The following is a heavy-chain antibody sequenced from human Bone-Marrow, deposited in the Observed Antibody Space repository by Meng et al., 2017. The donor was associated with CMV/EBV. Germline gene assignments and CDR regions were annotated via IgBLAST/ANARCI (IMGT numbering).Heavy chain of an antibody. CDR3: AKPVRRFLEGGDY. CDR2: ISYDGSNK. Sequence: GESLKISCAASGFTFSSYAMHWVRQAPGKGLEWVAVISYDGSNKYYADSVKGRFTISRDNSKNTLYLQMNSLRAEDTAVYYCAKPVRRFLEGGDYWGQGTLVTVSS. V-gene: IGHV3-30-3*02. D-gene: IGHD3-3*01. CDR1: GFTFSSYA. J-gene: IGHJ4*02.